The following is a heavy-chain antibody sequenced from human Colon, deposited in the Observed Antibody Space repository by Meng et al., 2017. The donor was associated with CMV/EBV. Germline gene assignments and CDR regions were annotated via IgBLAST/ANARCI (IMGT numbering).Heavy chain of an antibody. CDR3: ATSLGIAVAPDY. Sequence: GESLKISCAASGFTFSSYAMNWVRQAPGKGLEWVSAISDSGGSTYYADSVRGRFTISRDNSKNTLYLQVNSLRAEDTAVYYCATSLGIAVAPDYWGQGTLVTVSS. V-gene: IGHV3-23*01. CDR1: GFTFSSYA. D-gene: IGHD6-19*01. CDR2: ISDSGGST. J-gene: IGHJ4*02.